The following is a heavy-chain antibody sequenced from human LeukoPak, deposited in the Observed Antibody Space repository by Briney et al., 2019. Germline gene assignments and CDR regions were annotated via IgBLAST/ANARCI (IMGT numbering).Heavy chain of an antibody. CDR1: GFTFSSYA. V-gene: IGHV3-23*01. J-gene: IGHJ4*02. CDR2: ISGSGGST. CDR3: AKAPYSSGFYTYFDY. Sequence: GGSLRLSCAASGFTFSSYAMSWVRQAPGKGLEWVSAISGSGGSTYYADSVKGRFTIPRDNSKNTLYLQMSSLRAEDTAVYYCAKAPYSSGFYTYFDYWDQGTLVTVSS. D-gene: IGHD6-19*01.